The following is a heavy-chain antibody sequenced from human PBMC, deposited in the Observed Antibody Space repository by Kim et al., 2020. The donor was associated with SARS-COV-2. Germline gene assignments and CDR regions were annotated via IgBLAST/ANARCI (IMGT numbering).Heavy chain of an antibody. CDR3: ARGSVAGTWVR. Sequence: GGSLRLSCAASGFTFSSYSMNWVRQAPGKGLEWVSSISSSSSYIYYADSVKGRFTISRDNAKNSLYLQMNSLRAEDTAVYYCARGSVAGTWVRWGQGTLVTVSS. V-gene: IGHV3-21*01. D-gene: IGHD6-19*01. J-gene: IGHJ4*02. CDR1: GFTFSSYS. CDR2: ISSSSSYI.